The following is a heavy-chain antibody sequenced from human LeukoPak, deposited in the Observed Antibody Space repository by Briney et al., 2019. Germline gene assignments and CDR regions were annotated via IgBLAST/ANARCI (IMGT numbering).Heavy chain of an antibody. D-gene: IGHD1-26*01. CDR1: GFTFSSYA. CDR2: ISGSGGST. CDR3: AKSGSYYYFDY. V-gene: IGHV3-23*01. J-gene: IGHJ4*02. Sequence: GGSLRLSRAASGFTFSSYAMSWVRQAPGKGLEWVSAISGSGGSTYYAVSVKGRFTISRDNSKNTLYLQMNSLRAEDTAVYYCAKSGSYYYFDYWGQGTLVTVSS.